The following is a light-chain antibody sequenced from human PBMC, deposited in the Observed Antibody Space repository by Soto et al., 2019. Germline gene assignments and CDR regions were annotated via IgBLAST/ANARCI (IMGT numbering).Light chain of an antibody. V-gene: IGLV2-23*02. Sequence: QSVLNQPASVSGSLGQSITISCTGTSRDVGSYDLVSWYQQHPGKVPKFLIYEVKKRPSGVSDRFSGSKSGNTATLTISGLLAEDEADYYCCSYGGSTTFYVFGSGTKLTV. CDR2: EVK. CDR1: SRDVGSYDL. J-gene: IGLJ1*01. CDR3: CSYGGSTTFYV.